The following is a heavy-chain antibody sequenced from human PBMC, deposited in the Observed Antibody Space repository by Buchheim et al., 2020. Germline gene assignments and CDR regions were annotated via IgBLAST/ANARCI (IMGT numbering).Heavy chain of an antibody. Sequence: EVQLVESGGGLVQPGGSLRLSCAASGFTFSSFWMHWVRQAPGKGLAWVSRINSDGTSTTYADSVKGRFTVSRDNAKNTLYGQMNTLRAEDTAVYYCTRGSAYNPLYFDYWGQGTL. D-gene: IGHD5-24*01. CDR1: GFTFSSFW. CDR3: TRGSAYNPLYFDY. J-gene: IGHJ4*02. V-gene: IGHV3-74*01. CDR2: INSDGTST.